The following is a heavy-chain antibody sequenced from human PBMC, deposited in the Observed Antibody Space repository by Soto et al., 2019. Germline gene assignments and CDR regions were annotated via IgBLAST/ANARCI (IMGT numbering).Heavy chain of an antibody. CDR3: ARDQLYFRSGSYYYAMEV. CDR1: GGSVSSESHY. J-gene: IGHJ6*02. D-gene: IGHD3-3*01. CDR2: LYYTGST. Sequence: SETLSLTCTVSGGSVSSESHYWSWIRQTPGKGLEWIGYLYYTGSTNYNPSLKGRVTMSVDTSRDQVSLRLRSVTRADTAVYYCARDQLYFRSGSYYYAMEVWGQGTKVTVSS. V-gene: IGHV4-61*01.